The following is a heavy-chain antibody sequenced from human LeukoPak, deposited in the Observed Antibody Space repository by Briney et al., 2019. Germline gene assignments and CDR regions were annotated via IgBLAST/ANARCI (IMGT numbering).Heavy chain of an antibody. V-gene: IGHV4-59*01. D-gene: IGHD3-22*01. CDR3: ARDDGDSSGYYPNWFDP. Sequence: PSGTLSLTCTVSGGSISSYYWSWIRQPPGKGLEWIGYIYYSGSTNYNPSLKSRVTISVDTSKNQFSLKLSSVTAADTAVYYWARDDGDSSGYYPNWFDPWGQGTLVTVSS. CDR1: GGSISSYY. CDR2: IYYSGST. J-gene: IGHJ5*02.